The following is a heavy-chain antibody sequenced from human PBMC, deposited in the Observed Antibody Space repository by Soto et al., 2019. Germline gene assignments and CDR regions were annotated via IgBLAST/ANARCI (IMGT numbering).Heavy chain of an antibody. Sequence: ESGGGLVKPGGSLRLSCAASGFTFNTYDMNWVRQAPGKGLEWVSSITTSSAYIYYADSLKGRITISRDNAKNSLFLQMISLEDAATSLYYCVRSGTARLLRHSWFDTWGQGTLVTVSS. V-gene: IGHV3-21*01. CDR2: ITTSSAYI. D-gene: IGHD2-21*01. J-gene: IGHJ5*02. CDR1: GFTFNTYD. CDR3: VRSGTARLLRHSWFDT.